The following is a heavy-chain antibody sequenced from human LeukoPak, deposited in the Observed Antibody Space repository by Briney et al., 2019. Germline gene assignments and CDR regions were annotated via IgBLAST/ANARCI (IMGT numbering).Heavy chain of an antibody. CDR3: ARERLTTMIVVVIRPYNWFDP. J-gene: IGHJ5*02. CDR2: IYYSGST. Sequence: PSETLSLTCTVSGGSISSSSYYWGWIRQPPGKGLEWIGSIYYSGSTYYNPSLKSRVTISVDTSKNQFSLKLSSVTAADTAVYYCARERLTTMIVVVIRPYNWFDPWGQGTLVTVSS. D-gene: IGHD3-22*01. V-gene: IGHV4-39*07. CDR1: GGSISSSSYY.